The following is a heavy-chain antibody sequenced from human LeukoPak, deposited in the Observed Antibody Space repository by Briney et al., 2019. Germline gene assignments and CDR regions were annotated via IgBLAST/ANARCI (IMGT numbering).Heavy chain of an antibody. Sequence: GGSLRLSCAASVFSFCVYWVSWVREAPGKGLEWVANIKQDGSEKNYVDSMKGRFTISRDNAKNSLSLQMISLRAEDTAVYYCARNKRADIWGQGTMVTVSS. J-gene: IGHJ3*02. CDR1: VFSFCVYW. CDR3: ARNKRADI. V-gene: IGHV3-7*01. CDR2: IKQDGSEK. D-gene: IGHD1/OR15-1a*01.